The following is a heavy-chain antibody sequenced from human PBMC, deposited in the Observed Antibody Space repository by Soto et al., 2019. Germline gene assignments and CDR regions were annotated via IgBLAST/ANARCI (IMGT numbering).Heavy chain of an antibody. CDR2: INPNSGGT. D-gene: IGHD2-21*01. CDR1: GYTFTDYY. V-gene: IGHV1-2*02. CDR3: ARTYSKYFTSSEADY. Sequence: ASVKVSCKASGYTFTDYYIHWVRQAPGQGLQWMGWINPNSGGTKYAQNLQDRVTMTTDTSTSTAYMELRSLRSDDTAVYYCARTYSKYFTSSEADYWGQGTQVTVSS. J-gene: IGHJ4*02.